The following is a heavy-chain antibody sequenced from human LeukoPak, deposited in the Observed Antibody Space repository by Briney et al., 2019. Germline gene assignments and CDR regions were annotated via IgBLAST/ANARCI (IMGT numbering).Heavy chain of an antibody. J-gene: IGHJ4*02. D-gene: IGHD5-18*01. Sequence: GASVKVSCKASGGTFSSYGISWVRQAPGQGLEWMGWINVYNGNTNYAQKLQGRVTMTADTSTSTAYMELRSLRSDDTAVYYCARPVYTAMVTHFDYWGQGTLVTVSS. CDR3: ARPVYTAMVTHFDY. CDR2: INVYNGNT. CDR1: GGTFSSYG. V-gene: IGHV1-18*01.